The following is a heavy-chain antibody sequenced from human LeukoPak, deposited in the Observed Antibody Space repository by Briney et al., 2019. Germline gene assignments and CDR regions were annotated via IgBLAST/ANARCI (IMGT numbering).Heavy chain of an antibody. D-gene: IGHD4-17*01. CDR3: ARHLYGDYRFDY. J-gene: IGHJ4*02. Sequence: SETLSLTCTVSGGSISSYYWSWIRQPPGKGLEWIGYIYYSGSTNYDPSLKSRVTISVDTSKNQFSLKLSSVTAADTAVYYCARHLYGDYRFDYWSQGTLVTVSS. CDR2: IYYSGST. V-gene: IGHV4-59*08. CDR1: GGSISSYY.